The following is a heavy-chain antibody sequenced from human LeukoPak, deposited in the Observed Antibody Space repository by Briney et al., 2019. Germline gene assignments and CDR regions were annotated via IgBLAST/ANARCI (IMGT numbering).Heavy chain of an antibody. CDR3: AREGIAAAGTDFDY. Sequence: SETLSLTCTVSGGSIGSGDYYWSWIRQPPGKGLEWIGFIYYSGSTYYNPSLKGRVTISVDTSKNQFSLKLSSVTAADTAVYYCAREGIAAAGTDFDYWGQGTLVTVSS. CDR1: GGSIGSGDYY. D-gene: IGHD6-13*01. V-gene: IGHV4-30-4*01. CDR2: IYYSGST. J-gene: IGHJ4*02.